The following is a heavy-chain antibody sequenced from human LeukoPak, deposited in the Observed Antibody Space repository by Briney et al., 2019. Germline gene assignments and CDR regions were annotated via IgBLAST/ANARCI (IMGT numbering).Heavy chain of an antibody. CDR2: ISSISSYI. Sequence: GGSLRLSCAASGFTFSSYSMNWVRQAPGKGLEWVSSISSISSYIYYADSVKGRFTITRDNAKNSLYLQMNSLRAEDTAVYYCARESYYYGSGSSYYGMDVWGQGTTVTVSS. CDR3: ARESYYYGSGSSYYGMDV. V-gene: IGHV3-21*01. J-gene: IGHJ6*02. D-gene: IGHD3-10*01. CDR1: GFTFSSYS.